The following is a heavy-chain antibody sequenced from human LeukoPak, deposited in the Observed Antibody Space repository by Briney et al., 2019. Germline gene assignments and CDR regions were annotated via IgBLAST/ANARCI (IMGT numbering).Heavy chain of an antibody. D-gene: IGHD5-18*01. CDR1: GYTFTGYY. CDR2: INPNSDGP. J-gene: IGHJ4*02. V-gene: IGHV1-2*06. Sequence: GASVKVSCKAPGYTFTGYYMHWVRQAPGQGLEWMGRINPNSDGPNYTQKFQGRVTMTRDTSVGTAYMELSRLRSDDTAVYYCARGMAGYSYGEAIDYWGQGTLVTVSS. CDR3: ARGMAGYSYGEAIDY.